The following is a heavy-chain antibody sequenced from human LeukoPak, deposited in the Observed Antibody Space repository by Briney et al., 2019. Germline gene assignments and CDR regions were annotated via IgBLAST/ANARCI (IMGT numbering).Heavy chain of an antibody. V-gene: IGHV4-39*01. D-gene: IGHD4/OR15-4a*01. CDR3: ARLRSGGHAFGI. J-gene: IGHJ3*02. Sequence: SETLSLTCTVSGGSISSSSYYWGWIRQPPGKGLEWIGSIYYSGSTYYNPSLKSRVTISVDTSKNQFSLKLSSVTAADTAVYYCARLRSGGHAFGIWGQGTMVTVSS. CDR2: IYYSGST. CDR1: GGSISSSSYY.